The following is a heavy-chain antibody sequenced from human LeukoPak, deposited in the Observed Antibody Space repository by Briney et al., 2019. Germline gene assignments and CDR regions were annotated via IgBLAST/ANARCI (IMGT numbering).Heavy chain of an antibody. Sequence: PSETLSLTCAVSGDSISSDNWWNWVRQPPGKGLEWIGQIHHSGSTNYNPSLKSRVTMSVDKSENHFSLKLTSVTAADTAVYYCARVGVGSIYYYYYMDVWGKGTTVTVSS. V-gene: IGHV4-4*02. CDR2: IHHSGST. CDR3: ARVGVGSIYYYYYMDV. D-gene: IGHD3-10*01. J-gene: IGHJ6*03. CDR1: GDSISSDNW.